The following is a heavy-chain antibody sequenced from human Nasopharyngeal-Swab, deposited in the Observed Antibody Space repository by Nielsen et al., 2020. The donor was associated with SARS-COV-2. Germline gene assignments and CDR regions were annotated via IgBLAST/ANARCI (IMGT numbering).Heavy chain of an antibody. J-gene: IGHJ4*02. D-gene: IGHD2-15*01. CDR2: NAIGGGSA. Sequence: GEALKISWAASGITFRNYAIHLGRQAPGKGLEEVSANAIGGGSAYYAKSGEGRFTISRDDYKNTVYLEMGSLRAEDRAVYYCARRSSSNCYDYWGQGTLVTVSS. V-gene: IGHV3-64*01. CDR3: ARRSSSNCYDY. CDR1: GITFRNYA.